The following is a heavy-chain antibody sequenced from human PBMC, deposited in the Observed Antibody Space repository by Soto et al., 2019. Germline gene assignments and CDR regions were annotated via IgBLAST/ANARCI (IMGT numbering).Heavy chain of an antibody. CDR1: GYTFSKYD. CDR2: ISANSGRA. J-gene: IGHJ4*02. D-gene: IGHD3-3*01. CDR3: VRQYFDFWTDFPDFDY. Sequence: QVQLVQSGTEVKTPGASVKVSCKTSGYTFSKYDITWVRQAPGQGLEWMGLISANSGRANYAQKLQGRVTMTTDTPPSTAYMELGSLRSDDPAVYYCVRQYFDFWTDFPDFDYWGQGTLVTVYS. V-gene: IGHV1-18*01.